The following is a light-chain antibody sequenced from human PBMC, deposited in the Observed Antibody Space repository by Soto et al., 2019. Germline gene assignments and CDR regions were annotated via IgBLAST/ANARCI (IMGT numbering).Light chain of an antibody. Sequence: QSVLTQPPSASGSPGQSVTFSCTGASSDIGDYNYVSWYQQHPGKAPKLMIYEVTKRPSGVPDRFSGSKSGNTASLTVSGLQADDEADYYCSSYTSGRDVYVFGGGTKVTVL. J-gene: IGLJ1*01. CDR2: EVT. V-gene: IGLV2-8*01. CDR1: SSDIGDYNY. CDR3: SSYTSGRDVYV.